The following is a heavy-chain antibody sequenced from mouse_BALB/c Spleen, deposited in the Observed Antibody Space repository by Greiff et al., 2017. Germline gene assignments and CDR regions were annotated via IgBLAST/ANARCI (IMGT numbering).Heavy chain of an antibody. J-gene: IGHJ3*01. V-gene: IGHV5-6*01. D-gene: IGHD2-14*01. CDR1: GFTFSSYG. CDR2: ISSGGSYT. Sequence: EVKVVESGGDLVKPGGSLKLSCAASGFTFSSYGMSWVRQTPDKRLEWVATISSGGSYTYYPDSVKGRFTISRDNAKNTLYLQMSSLKSEDTAMYYCARQGDRYDVAWFAYWGQGTLVTVSA. CDR3: ARQGDRYDVAWFAY.